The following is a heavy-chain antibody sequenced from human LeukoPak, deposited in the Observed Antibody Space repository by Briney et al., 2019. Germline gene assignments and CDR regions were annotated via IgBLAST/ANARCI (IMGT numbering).Heavy chain of an antibody. CDR3: AREGYGGSFDY. CDR2: INYDGSGT. CDR1: GFTFRSYW. Sequence: GGSLRLSCAAAGFTFRSYWMHWVRQAPGKGLLWVSRINYDGSGTNYADSVKGRFTISRDNAENTVYLQMNSLRGEDTAVFYCAREGYGGSFDYWGQGTLVTVSS. V-gene: IGHV3-74*01. J-gene: IGHJ4*02. D-gene: IGHD1-26*01.